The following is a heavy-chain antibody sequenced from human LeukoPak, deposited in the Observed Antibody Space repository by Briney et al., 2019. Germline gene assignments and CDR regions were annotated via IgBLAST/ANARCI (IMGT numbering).Heavy chain of an antibody. CDR1: GYSISSNSYY. Sequence: SETLSLTCNVSGYSISSNSYYWGWTGQPPGKGLWWIGSIYYSGSTYYNPSLKTLLTISVNTSKNQFSLKLSSVTAAETAVYYCERTRYYCGSRSYGAPYYFDYWGQGGLVTVSS. J-gene: IGHJ4*02. CDR2: IYYSGST. D-gene: IGHD3-10*01. CDR3: ERTRYYCGSRSYGAPYYFDY. V-gene: IGHV4-39*01.